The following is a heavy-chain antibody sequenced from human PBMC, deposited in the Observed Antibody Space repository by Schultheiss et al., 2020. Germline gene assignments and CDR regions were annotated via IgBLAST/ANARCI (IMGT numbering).Heavy chain of an antibody. CDR1: GGSISASAYY. J-gene: IGHJ4*02. Sequence: SETLSLTCTVSGGSISASAYYWGWIRQPPGKGLEWIGSVHYSGNTYYNASLKSRVTISVDTSKNQFSLNLSSVTATDTAVYYCAREGADEDFDYWGQGTLVTVSS. CDR3: AREGADEDFDY. CDR2: VHYSGNT. V-gene: IGHV4-39*02.